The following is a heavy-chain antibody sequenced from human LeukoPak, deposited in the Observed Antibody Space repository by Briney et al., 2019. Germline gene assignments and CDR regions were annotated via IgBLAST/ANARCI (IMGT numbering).Heavy chain of an antibody. CDR2: INHSGST. V-gene: IGHV4-34*01. CDR3: ARQTYYYDSSGYRGFDP. Sequence: SETLSLTCAVYGGSFSGYYWSWIRQPPGKGLEWIGEINHSGSTNYNPSLKSRVTISVDTSKNQFSLKLSSVTAADTAVYYCARQTYYYDSSGYRGFDPWGQGTLVTVSS. CDR1: GGSFSGYY. D-gene: IGHD3-22*01. J-gene: IGHJ5*02.